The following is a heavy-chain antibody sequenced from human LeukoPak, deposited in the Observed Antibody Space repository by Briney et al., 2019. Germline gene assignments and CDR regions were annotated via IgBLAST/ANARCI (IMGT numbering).Heavy chain of an antibody. CDR3: AREYCSGGSFYSDRGMSPYGMDV. Sequence: SVKVSCKASGGTFSSYAISWVRQAPGQGLEWMGGIIPIFGTANYAQKFQGRVTITADESTSTAYMELSSLRSEDTAVYYCAREYCSGGSFYSDRGMSPYGMDVWGQGTTVTVSS. J-gene: IGHJ6*02. CDR1: GGTFSSYA. V-gene: IGHV1-69*13. CDR2: IIPIFGTA. D-gene: IGHD2-15*01.